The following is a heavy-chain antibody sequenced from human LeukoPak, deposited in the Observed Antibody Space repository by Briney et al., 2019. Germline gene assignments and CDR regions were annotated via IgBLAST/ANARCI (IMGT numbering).Heavy chain of an antibody. D-gene: IGHD6-13*01. Sequence: PGRSLRLSCAASGFTFSDYYMSWIRQAPGKGLEWVSYISSSGSTIYYADSVQGRFTISRDTAKTSLYLQMNSLRAEDTAVYYCARDHSSSWSPNYYFDYWGQGALVTVSS. CDR1: GFTFSDYY. CDR2: ISSSGSTI. J-gene: IGHJ4*02. V-gene: IGHV3-11*01. CDR3: ARDHSSSWSPNYYFDY.